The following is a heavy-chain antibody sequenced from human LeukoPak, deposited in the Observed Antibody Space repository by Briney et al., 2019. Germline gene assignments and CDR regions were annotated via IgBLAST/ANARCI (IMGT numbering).Heavy chain of an antibody. V-gene: IGHV3-66*01. CDR3: ARDEAGRSRGFDY. CDR1: GFTVSRNY. Sequence: GGSLRLSCAASGFTVSRNYMNWVRQAPGKGLVWVSVIHSGGTTRYADSVRGRFTISTDDSKNTLYLQMNSLRAEDTAIYCCARDEAGRSRGFDYWGQGTLVTVSS. J-gene: IGHJ4*02. CDR2: IHSGGTT.